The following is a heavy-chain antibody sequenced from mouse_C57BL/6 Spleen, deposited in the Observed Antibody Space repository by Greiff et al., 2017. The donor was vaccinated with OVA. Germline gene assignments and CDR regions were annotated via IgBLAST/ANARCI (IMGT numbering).Heavy chain of an antibody. V-gene: IGHV5-9-1*02. CDR2: ISSGGDYI. J-gene: IGHJ2*01. CDR3: TRVPYDGYSDY. Sequence: EVQGVESGEGLVKPGGSLKLSCAASGFTFSSYAMSWVRQTPEKRLEWVAYISSGGDYIYYAATVKGRFTISRDNARNTLYLQMSSLKSEDTAMYYCTRVPYDGYSDYWGQGTTLTVSS. CDR1: GFTFSSYA. D-gene: IGHD2-3*01.